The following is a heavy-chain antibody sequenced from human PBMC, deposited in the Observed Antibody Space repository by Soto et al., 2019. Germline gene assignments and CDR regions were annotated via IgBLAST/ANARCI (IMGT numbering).Heavy chain of an antibody. CDR1: GGSITSYY. CDR2: IYYSGDT. D-gene: IGHD2-2*01. J-gene: IGHJ4*02. V-gene: IGHV4-59*12. CDR3: AREGHCSSTGCPGDY. Sequence: PSETLSLTCTVSGGSITSYYWSWIRQPPGKGLEWIGYIYYSGDTNYTPALKSRVTMSVDTSKNHFSLNLNSVTAADTAVYYCAREGHCSSTGCPGDYWGQGTLVTVSS.